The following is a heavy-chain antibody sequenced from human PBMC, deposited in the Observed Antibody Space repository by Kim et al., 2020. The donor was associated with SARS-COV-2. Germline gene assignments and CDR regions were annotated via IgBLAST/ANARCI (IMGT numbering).Heavy chain of an antibody. V-gene: IGHV3-33*01. D-gene: IGHD3-9*01. J-gene: IGHJ6*02. CDR1: GFTFSSYG. CDR3: ARDLDDILTGYYRAYYYYGMDV. CDR2: IWYDGSNK. Sequence: GGSLRLSCAASGFTFSSYGMHGVRQAPGKGLEWVAGIWYDGSNKYDADSVKGRFTISRDNSKNTLYLQMNSLRAEDTAVYYCARDLDDILTGYYRAYYYYGMDVWGQGTTVTVSS.